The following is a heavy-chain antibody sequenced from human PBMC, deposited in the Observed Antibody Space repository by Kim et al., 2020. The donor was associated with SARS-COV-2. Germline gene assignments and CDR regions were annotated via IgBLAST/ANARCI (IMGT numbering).Heavy chain of an antibody. CDR3: ARLYPSYGMDV. J-gene: IGHJ6*02. CDR2: ISSGADTI. V-gene: IGHV3-11*01. Sequence: GGSLRLSCAASGFTFSGYYMTWVRQAPGKGLEWLAYISSGADTIYYTDSLKGRSTISRDDAKSSLYLQMNSLRAEDTAVYYCARLYPSYGMDVWGQGTAVAVS. CDR1: GFTFSGYY.